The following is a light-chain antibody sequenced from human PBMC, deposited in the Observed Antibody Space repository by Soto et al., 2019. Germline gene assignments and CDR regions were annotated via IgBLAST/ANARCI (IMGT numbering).Light chain of an antibody. Sequence: DIQMTQSPSSVSASVGDRVTITCRASQGISSCLARYQQKPGKAPKLLIYAASSLPSGVPSRFSGRGSGTDFTLTISSLQPEDFATYYCQQANSCPLSFGGGTKVEIK. CDR3: QQANSCPLS. V-gene: IGKV1-12*01. J-gene: IGKJ4*01. CDR2: AAS. CDR1: QGISSC.